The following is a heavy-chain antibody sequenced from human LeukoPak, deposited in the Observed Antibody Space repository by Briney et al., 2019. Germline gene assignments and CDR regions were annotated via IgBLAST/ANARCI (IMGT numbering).Heavy chain of an antibody. CDR3: ARELWFVNAPGSWFDP. V-gene: IGHV4-30-2*01. D-gene: IGHD3-10*01. J-gene: IGHJ5*02. CDR1: GDSISSGDYS. CDR2: IFHSGSS. Sequence: SETLPLTCAVSGDSISSGDYSWSWIRQPSGKGLEWIGYIFHSGSSYYNPSLKSRVTISVDKSKNQFSLRLTSVTAADTAVYYCARELWFVNAPGSWFDPWGQGTLVTVSS.